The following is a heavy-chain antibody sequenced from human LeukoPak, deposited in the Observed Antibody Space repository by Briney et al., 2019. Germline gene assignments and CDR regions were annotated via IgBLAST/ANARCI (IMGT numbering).Heavy chain of an antibody. Sequence: PGGSLRLSCAATGFTFSTNWMSWVRQVPGKGLVWVSRINIDGSSTSYADSVKGRCTMSRDNAKNTLYLQMNSLRVEDTAVYYCARAGIAGRPPDYWGQGTLVTVSS. J-gene: IGHJ4*02. CDR1: GFTFSTNW. CDR2: INIDGSST. D-gene: IGHD6-6*01. CDR3: ARAGIAGRPPDY. V-gene: IGHV3-74*01.